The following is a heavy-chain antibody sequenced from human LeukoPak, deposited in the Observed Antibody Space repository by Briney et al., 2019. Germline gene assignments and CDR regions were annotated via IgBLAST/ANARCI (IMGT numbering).Heavy chain of an antibody. CDR3: TRGERLGLDS. J-gene: IGHJ4*02. CDR2: ISYSRSS. CDR1: GASITTYY. Sequence: SETLSLTCTVSGASITTYYWSWIRQSPGKGLEWIGYISYSRSSNYNPSLKSRVTISVDTSKNQFSLKLTSMTAADTAVYYCTRGERLGLDSWGQGTLVTVSS. D-gene: IGHD6-19*01. V-gene: IGHV4-59*01.